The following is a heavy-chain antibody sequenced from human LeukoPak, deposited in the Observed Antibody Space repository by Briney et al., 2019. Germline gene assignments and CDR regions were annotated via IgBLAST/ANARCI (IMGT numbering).Heavy chain of an antibody. CDR2: ISYDGSNK. CDR3: ARSLGSSGYQDY. V-gene: IGHV3-30*04. CDR1: GFTFSSYA. D-gene: IGHD3-22*01. J-gene: IGHJ4*02. Sequence: AGGSLRLSCAASGFTFSSYAMHWVRQAPGKGLEWVAVISYDGSNKYYADSVKGRFTISRDNSKNTLYLQMNSLRAEDTAVYYCARSLGSSGYQDYWGQGTLVTVSS.